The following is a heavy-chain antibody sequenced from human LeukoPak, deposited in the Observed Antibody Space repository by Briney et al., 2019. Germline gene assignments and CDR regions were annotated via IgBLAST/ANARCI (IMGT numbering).Heavy chain of an antibody. D-gene: IGHD3-22*01. CDR1: GFTVSSNY. CDR3: AKDLMDYYDSSGYFQDAFDI. J-gene: IGHJ3*02. V-gene: IGHV3-23*01. CDR2: ISGSGGST. Sequence: GGSLRLSCAASGFTVSSNYMSWVRQAPGKGLEWVSAISGSGGSTYYADSVKGRFTISRDNSKNTLYLQMNSLRAEDTAVYYCAKDLMDYYDSSGYFQDAFDIWGQGTMVTVSS.